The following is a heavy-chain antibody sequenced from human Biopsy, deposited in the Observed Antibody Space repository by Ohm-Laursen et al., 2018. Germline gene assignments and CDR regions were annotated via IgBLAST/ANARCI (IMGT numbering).Heavy chain of an antibody. CDR2: IYYSGST. J-gene: IGHJ3*02. Sequence: GTLSLTCTVSGDSINNYYWSWIRQPAGKGLEWIGYIYYSGSTNYNPSLKSRVTISVDTSRNQFSLKLSSVTAADTAVYYCAGRPWPNAFDIWGQGTMVTVSS. CDR3: AGRPWPNAFDI. CDR1: GDSINNYY. D-gene: IGHD5-12*01. V-gene: IGHV4-59*01.